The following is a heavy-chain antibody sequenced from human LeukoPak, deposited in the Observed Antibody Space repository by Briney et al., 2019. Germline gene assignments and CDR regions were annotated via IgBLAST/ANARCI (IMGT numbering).Heavy chain of an antibody. D-gene: IGHD4-17*01. J-gene: IGHJ4*02. V-gene: IGHV4-4*07. CDR3: ARLKKDYEHYFHY. CDR2: ISTTGSS. Sequence: TSETLSLTCSVSGGSINSYHWSWIRQPAGKGLEWIWRISTTGSSSYNPSLQSRVTMSVDTSKNQFSLQMSSVTAADTAVYYCARLKKDYEHYFHYWGQGTLVTVSS. CDR1: GGSINSYH.